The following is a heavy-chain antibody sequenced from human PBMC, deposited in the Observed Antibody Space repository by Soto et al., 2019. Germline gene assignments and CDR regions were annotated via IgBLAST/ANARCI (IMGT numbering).Heavy chain of an antibody. V-gene: IGHV3-23*01. CDR2: ISGSGGST. CDR3: AKSNLYCSSNRCYVFDY. J-gene: IGHJ4*02. CDR1: GFTFSNYA. D-gene: IGHD2-2*01. Sequence: PGGSLRLSCAVSGFTFSNYAMNWVRQHPGKGLEWVSAISGSGGSTYYADSVKGRFTISRDNSKNTLYLQMSSLRAEDTAVYYCAKSNLYCSSNRCYVFDYWGQGTLVTVSS.